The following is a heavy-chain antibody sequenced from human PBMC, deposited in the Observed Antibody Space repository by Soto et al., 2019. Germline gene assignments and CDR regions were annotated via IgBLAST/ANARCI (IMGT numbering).Heavy chain of an antibody. CDR1: GGSFSGYY. J-gene: IGHJ6*02. Sequence: ETLSLTCAVYGGSFSGYYWSWIRQPPGKGLEWIGEINHSGSTNYNPSLKSRVTISVDTSKNQFSLKLSSVTAADTAVYYCARGCTSILKLYYYYGMDVWGQGTTVTVSS. CDR2: INHSGST. V-gene: IGHV4-34*01. CDR3: ARGCTSILKLYYYYGMDV. D-gene: IGHD3-9*01.